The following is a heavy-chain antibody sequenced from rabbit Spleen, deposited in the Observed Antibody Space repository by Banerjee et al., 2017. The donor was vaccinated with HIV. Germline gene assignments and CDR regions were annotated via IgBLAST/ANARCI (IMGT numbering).Heavy chain of an antibody. V-gene: IGHV1S45*01. CDR2: IYGGSSSST. J-gene: IGHJ6*01. CDR1: GLDFSSSYW. Sequence: QEQLVESGGDLVQPEGSLTLTCKASGLDFSSSYWICWVRQAPGKGLEWIACIYGGSSSSTYYANWVNGRFTISSDNAQYTVDLQMNSLTAADTATYFCARYYIFYGMDLWGQGTLVPS. D-gene: IGHD4-1*01. CDR3: ARYYIFYGMDL.